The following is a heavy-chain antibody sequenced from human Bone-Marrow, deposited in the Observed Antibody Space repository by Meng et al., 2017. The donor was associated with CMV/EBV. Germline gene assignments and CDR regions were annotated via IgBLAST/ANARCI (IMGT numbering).Heavy chain of an antibody. D-gene: IGHD6-25*01. CDR3: AKLYSSALTYHFDY. Sequence: GESLKIPCAASGFTFSSYGMHWVRQAPGKGPEWVAFIRYDGSNKHYADSVKGRFTISRDNSKNTLYLQMNSLRAEDTAVYYCAKLYSSALTYHFDYWGQGTLVTVSS. CDR2: IRYDGSNK. CDR1: GFTFSSYG. J-gene: IGHJ4*02. V-gene: IGHV3-30*02.